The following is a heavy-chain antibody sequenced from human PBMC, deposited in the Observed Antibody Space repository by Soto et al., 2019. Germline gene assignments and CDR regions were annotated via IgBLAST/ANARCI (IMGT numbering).Heavy chain of an antibody. J-gene: IGHJ6*02. CDR2: TYQSGSA. CDR3: ARDYYGMDV. CDR1: GGSISSGGYS. V-gene: IGHV4-30-2*06. Sequence: QLQLQESGSGLVKPSQTLSLTCTVSGGSISSGGYSWTWIRQSPGKGLEWIGYTYQSGSAFYNPSLKSRVTISVDRSKNQFSLNLTSVTAADKAVYYCARDYYGMDVWGQGTTVTVSS.